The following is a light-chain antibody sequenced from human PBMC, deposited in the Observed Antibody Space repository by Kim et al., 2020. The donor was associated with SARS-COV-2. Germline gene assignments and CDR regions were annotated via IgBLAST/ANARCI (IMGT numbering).Light chain of an antibody. J-gene: IGLJ2*01. Sequence: PGQSMTIASTGTGSDVGANNYGSWYQQYPGNAPKLMIYDVSNRPSGVSDRFSGSKAGNTASLTISALQAEEEADYYCSSYSRSTLIFGAGTQLTVL. CDR3: SSYSRSTLI. CDR2: DVS. CDR1: GSDVGANNY. V-gene: IGLV2-14*03.